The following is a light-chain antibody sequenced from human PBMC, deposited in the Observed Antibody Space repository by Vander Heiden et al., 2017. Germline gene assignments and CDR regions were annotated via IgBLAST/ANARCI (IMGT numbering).Light chain of an antibody. CDR1: QSISIW. CDR3: QQYNTNSPIT. Sequence: DIQMTQSPSTLSTSIGDSVTITCRASQSISIWLAWYQQKPGKAPKLLIYKASTLQSGVPSRFSGSGSGTEFTLTISSLQPDDFATYYCQQYNTNSPITFGQGTRLEIK. CDR2: KAS. V-gene: IGKV1-5*03. J-gene: IGKJ5*01.